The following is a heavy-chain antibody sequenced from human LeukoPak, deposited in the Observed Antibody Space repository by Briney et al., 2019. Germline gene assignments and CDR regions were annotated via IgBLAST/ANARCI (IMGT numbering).Heavy chain of an antibody. V-gene: IGHV1-24*01. CDR1: GYTFTNHY. CDR3: ATGREWLRWGSDY. D-gene: IGHD5-12*01. CDR2: FDPEDGET. J-gene: IGHJ4*02. Sequence: ASVKVSCKASGYTFTNHYVHWVRQAPGKGLEWMGGFDPEDGETIYAQKFQGRVTMTEDTSTDTAYMELSSLRSEDTAVYYCATGREWLRWGSDYWGQGTLVTVSS.